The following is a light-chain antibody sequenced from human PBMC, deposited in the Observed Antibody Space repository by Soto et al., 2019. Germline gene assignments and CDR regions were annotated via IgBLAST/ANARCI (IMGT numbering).Light chain of an antibody. V-gene: IGLV2-8*01. J-gene: IGLJ2*01. CDR1: SSDVGGYNC. CDR2: EVS. Sequence: QSALTQPPSASGSPGQSVTISCTGTSSDVGGYNCVSWYQQHPGKAPKLMIYEVSKRPSGVPDRFSGSKSGNTASLTVSGLQAEDEADYYCSSYAGSNIPVVFGGGTKLTV. CDR3: SSYAGSNIPVV.